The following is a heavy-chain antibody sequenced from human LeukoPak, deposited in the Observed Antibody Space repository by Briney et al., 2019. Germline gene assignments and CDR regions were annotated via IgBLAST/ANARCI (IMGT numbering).Heavy chain of an antibody. CDR1: GGTFSNYA. D-gene: IGHD4-17*01. CDR3: ARGVGYGGAIDY. V-gene: IGHV1-46*01. Sequence: ASVKVSCKASGGTFSNYAIAWVRQAPGQGLEWMGIINPSGGSTSYAQKFQGRVTMTRDTSTSTVYMELSSLRSEDTAVYYCARGVGYGGAIDYWGQGTLVTVSS. CDR2: INPSGGST. J-gene: IGHJ4*02.